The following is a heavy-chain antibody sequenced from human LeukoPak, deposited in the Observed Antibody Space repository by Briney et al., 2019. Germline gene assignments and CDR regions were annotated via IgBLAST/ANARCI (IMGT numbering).Heavy chain of an antibody. J-gene: IGHJ5*02. Sequence: GGSLRLSCAASGFTFSSYWMSWVRQAPGKGLEWVANIKQDGSEKYYVDSVKGRFTISRDNAKNSLYLQMNSLRAEDTAVYYCAKMGRAYYGSGSSNWFDPWGQGTLVTVSS. CDR3: AKMGRAYYGSGSSNWFDP. V-gene: IGHV3-7*03. CDR2: IKQDGSEK. D-gene: IGHD3-10*01. CDR1: GFTFSSYW.